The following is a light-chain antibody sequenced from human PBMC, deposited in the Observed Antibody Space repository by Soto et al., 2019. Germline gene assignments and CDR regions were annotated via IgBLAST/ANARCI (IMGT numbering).Light chain of an antibody. CDR1: NSDIGAGYD. CDR3: QSYGSSLRGV. CDR2: ANN. Sequence: QLVLTQPPSVSGAPGQRVTISCTGSNSDIGAGYDVHWYQQLPGTAPKLVIYANNNRPSGVPDRFSASKSGTSASLAITGRQAADEADYYRQSYGSSLRGVFGTGTKLTVL. J-gene: IGLJ1*01. V-gene: IGLV1-40*01.